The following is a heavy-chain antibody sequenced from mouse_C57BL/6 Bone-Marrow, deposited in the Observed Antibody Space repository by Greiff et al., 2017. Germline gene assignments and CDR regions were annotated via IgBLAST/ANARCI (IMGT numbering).Heavy chain of an antibody. CDR2: IYPGNSDT. CDR3: TYYYGSSYGYFDY. J-gene: IGHJ2*01. CDR1: GYTFTSYW. V-gene: IGHV1-5*01. D-gene: IGHD1-1*01. Sequence: VHVKQSGTVLARPGASVKMSCKTSGYTFTSYWMHWVKQRPGQGLEWIGAIYPGNSDTSYNQKFKGKAKLTAVTSASTAYMELSSLTNEDSAVYYCTYYYGSSYGYFDYWGQGTTLTVSS.